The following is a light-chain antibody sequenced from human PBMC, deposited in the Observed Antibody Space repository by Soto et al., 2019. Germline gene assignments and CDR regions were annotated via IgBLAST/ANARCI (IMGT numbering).Light chain of an antibody. J-gene: IGLJ1*01. CDR2: VNGDGSH. CDR3: QSYDSSLSGYV. CDR1: SGHSNYA. Sequence: QSVLTQSPSASASLGASVKLTCTLSSGHSNYAIAWHQQQPEKGPRYLMRVNGDGSHNKGDGIPDRFSGSSSGAERYLTISSLQSEDEADYYCQSYDSSLSGYVFGTGTKLTVL. V-gene: IGLV4-69*01.